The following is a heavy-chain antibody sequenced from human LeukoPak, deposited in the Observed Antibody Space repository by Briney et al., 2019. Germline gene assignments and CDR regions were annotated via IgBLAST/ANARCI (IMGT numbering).Heavy chain of an antibody. D-gene: IGHD6-25*01. J-gene: IGHJ5*02. CDR2: INPSSGNT. V-gene: IGHV1-2*02. Sequence: ASVKVSCKASGYTFTGYYMHWVRQAPGQGLEWMGWINPSSGNTHYAQKFQDRVTMTRDTSISTAYMELNSLRFDDTAVYYCAREGAAAEDVNWFDPWGQGTLVTVSS. CDR1: GYTFTGYY. CDR3: AREGAAAEDVNWFDP.